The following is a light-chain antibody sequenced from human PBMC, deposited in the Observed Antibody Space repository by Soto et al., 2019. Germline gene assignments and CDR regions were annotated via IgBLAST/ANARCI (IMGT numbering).Light chain of an antibody. CDR1: QSVSSSY. V-gene: IGKV3-20*01. J-gene: IGKJ2*01. CDR2: GAS. Sequence: EIVLTQSPGTLSLSPGERATLSCRASQSVSSSYLAWYQQQPGQAPRLLIYGASSRATGIPDRFSGSGSGTDFTLTISRLEPEDVAVYYCQQYGSSPVTFGQGTKLEIK. CDR3: QQYGSSPVT.